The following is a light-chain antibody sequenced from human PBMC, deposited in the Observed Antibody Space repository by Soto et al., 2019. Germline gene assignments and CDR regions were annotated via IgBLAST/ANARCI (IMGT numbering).Light chain of an antibody. V-gene: IGKV3-20*01. CDR2: GTS. CDR1: QSVSSSH. Sequence: EIVLTQSPGTLSLSPGERATLSCRASQSVSSSHLGWYQQKPGQAPRLLMFGTSRRATGIPDRFSGSGSGTHFTITISRLEPEDVAVYYCQQYGISPRTFGQGTKLEIK. CDR3: QQYGISPRT. J-gene: IGKJ2*01.